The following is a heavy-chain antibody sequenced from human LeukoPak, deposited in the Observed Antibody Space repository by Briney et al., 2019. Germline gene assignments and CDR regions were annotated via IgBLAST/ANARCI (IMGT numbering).Heavy chain of an antibody. D-gene: IGHD2-21*01. J-gene: IGHJ3*02. CDR3: ARAPTPYCGGDCYLKGAFDI. Sequence: SETLSLTCTVSGDPISSGGYYWSWIRQHPGKGLEWIGYIYYSGSTYYNPSLKSRVTISVDTSKNQFSLKLSSVTAADTAVYYCARAPTPYCGGDCYLKGAFDIWGQGTMVTVSS. V-gene: IGHV4-31*03. CDR2: IYYSGST. CDR1: GDPISSGGYY.